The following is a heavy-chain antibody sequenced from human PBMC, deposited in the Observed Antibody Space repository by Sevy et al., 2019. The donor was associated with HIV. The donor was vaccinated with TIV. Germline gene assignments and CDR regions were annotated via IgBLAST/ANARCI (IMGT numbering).Heavy chain of an antibody. V-gene: IGHV3-48*03. CDR2: ISNSGSNI. D-gene: IGHD4-17*01. CDR1: GFTFSSYE. J-gene: IGHJ4*02. CDR3: ARDLPPSATTVAHFDY. Sequence: GGSLRLSCTASGFTFSSYELNWVRQPPGKGLEWVSYISNSGSNIYYSDSVRGRFTISRDNAKNSLYLQMNSLRAEDTAVYYCARDLPPSATTVAHFDYWGRGTLVTVSS.